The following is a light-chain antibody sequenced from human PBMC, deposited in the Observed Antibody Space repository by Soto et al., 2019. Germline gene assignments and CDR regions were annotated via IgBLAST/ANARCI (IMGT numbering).Light chain of an antibody. V-gene: IGLV2-14*01. J-gene: IGLJ2*01. CDR1: SSDVGYYNY. Sequence: QSALTQPASVSGSPGQSITISCTGTSSDVGYYNYVSWYQQRPGKAPKLMIYDVTNRPSGVSNRFSGSKSGNTASLTISGLQTEDEADYYCSSYTSSSTVIFGGGTKVTVL. CDR2: DVT. CDR3: SSYTSSSTVI.